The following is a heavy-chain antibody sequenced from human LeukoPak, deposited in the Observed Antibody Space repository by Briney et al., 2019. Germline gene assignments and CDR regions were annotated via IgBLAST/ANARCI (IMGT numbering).Heavy chain of an antibody. CDR1: GFTFSGSA. V-gene: IGHV3-73*01. Sequence: PGGSLKLSCAASGFTFSGSAMHWVRQASWKGLEWVGRIRSKANSCATAYAASVKGRFTISRDDSKNTAYLQMNSLKAEDTAVYYCTTRGMTTVTARDYWGQGTLVTVSS. J-gene: IGHJ4*02. CDR2: IRSKANSCAT. D-gene: IGHD4-17*01. CDR3: TTRGMTTVTARDY.